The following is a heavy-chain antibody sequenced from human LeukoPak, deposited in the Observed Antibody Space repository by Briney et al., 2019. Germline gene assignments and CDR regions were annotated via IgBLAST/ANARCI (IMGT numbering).Heavy chain of an antibody. V-gene: IGHV3-21*01. CDR1: GFTFSSYS. J-gene: IGHJ4*02. CDR2: ISSSSSYI. CDR3: ARDQPDPAGTGPRFDY. D-gene: IGHD1-1*01. Sequence: PGGSLRLSCAASGFTFSSYSMNWVRQAPGKGLEWVSSISSSSSYIYYADSVKGRFTISRDNAKNSLYLQMNSLRTEDTAVYYCARDQPDPAGTGPRFDYWGQGSLVTVSS.